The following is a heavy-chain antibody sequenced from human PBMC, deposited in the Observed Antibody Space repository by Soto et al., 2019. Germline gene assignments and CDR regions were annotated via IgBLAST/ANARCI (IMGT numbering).Heavy chain of an antibody. Sequence: LSLTCTVSGGSISSGGYYWSWIRQHPGKGLEWIGYIYYSGSTYYNPSLKSRVTISVDTSKNQFSLKLSSVTAADTAVYYCARGRSVVRGVIGLSHYYGMDVWGQGTTVTVSS. CDR3: ARGRSVVRGVIGLSHYYGMDV. D-gene: IGHD3-10*01. V-gene: IGHV4-31*03. J-gene: IGHJ6*02. CDR1: GGSISSGGYY. CDR2: IYYSGST.